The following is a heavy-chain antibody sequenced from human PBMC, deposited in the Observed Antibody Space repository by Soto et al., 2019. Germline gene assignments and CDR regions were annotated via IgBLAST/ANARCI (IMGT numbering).Heavy chain of an antibody. V-gene: IGHV4-39*01. CDR1: GGPISGRRNY. Sequence: TLALTCAVSGGPISGRRNYWRWIRQPPGKGLEYIGSIYSGGSTYYNPSLKSRVTLSVDATQNQFSLRLTSVTAADTAVHYCASRHSATWFFDYWGLGTLVPVSS. J-gene: IGHJ4*02. CDR3: ASRHSATWFFDY. CDR2: IYSGGST. D-gene: IGHD3-9*01.